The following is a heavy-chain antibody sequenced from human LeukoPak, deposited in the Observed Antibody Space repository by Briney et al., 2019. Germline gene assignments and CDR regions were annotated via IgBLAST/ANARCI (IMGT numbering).Heavy chain of an antibody. V-gene: IGHV4-39*01. CDR1: GGSISSSSYY. Sequence: SETLSLTCTVSGGSISSSSYYWGWIRQPPGKGLEWIGSIYYSGSTYYNPSLKSRVTISVDTSKNQFSLKLSSVTAADTAVYYCASLPLYYDFWSGPDYWGQGTLVTVSS. J-gene: IGHJ4*02. D-gene: IGHD3-3*01. CDR3: ASLPLYYDFWSGPDY. CDR2: IYYSGST.